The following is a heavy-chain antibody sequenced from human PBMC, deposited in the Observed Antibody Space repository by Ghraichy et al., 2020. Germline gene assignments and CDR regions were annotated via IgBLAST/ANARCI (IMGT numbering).Heavy chain of an antibody. CDR3: TRDRYYRGWWFAP. Sequence: GGSLRLSCAASDFTLRDADMNWVRQAPGKGLEWVGRIRGKTNGGTTDYAAHVKGRFAVSRNDSKNTLFLQMNNLKTEDTAVYYCTRDRYYRGWWFAPWGQGTLVTVSS. V-gene: IGHV3-15*07. CDR2: IRGKTNGGTT. CDR1: DFTLRDAD. D-gene: IGHD1-26*01. J-gene: IGHJ5*02.